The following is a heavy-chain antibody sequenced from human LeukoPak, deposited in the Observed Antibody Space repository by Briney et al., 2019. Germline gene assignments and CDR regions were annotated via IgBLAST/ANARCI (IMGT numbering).Heavy chain of an antibody. CDR2: INPSGGST. CDR3: AITGGSSGSLDY. J-gene: IGHJ4*02. CDR1: GYTFTSYY. V-gene: IGHV1-46*01. D-gene: IGHD3-22*01. Sequence: GASVKVSCKASGYTFTSYYMHWVRQAPGQGLEWMGIINPSGGSTSYAQKFQGRVTMTRDTSTSTVYMELSSLRAEDTAVYYCAITGGSSGSLDYWGQGTLVTVSS.